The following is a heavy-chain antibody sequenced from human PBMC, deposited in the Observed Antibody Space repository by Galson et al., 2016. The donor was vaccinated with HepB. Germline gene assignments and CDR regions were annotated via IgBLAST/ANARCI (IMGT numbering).Heavy chain of an antibody. CDR2: TAYDGSNK. Sequence: SLRLSCAASGFTFSSYGMHWVRQAPGEGLEWVAVTAYDGSNKYYADSVKGRFTISRDNSKNSLYLQMNSLRPEDTAVYFCAKAGYHGADAYYYYFDYWGQRTLVTVSS. D-gene: IGHD3-16*01. V-gene: IGHV3-30*18. CDR3: AKAGYHGADAYYYYFDY. J-gene: IGHJ4*02. CDR1: GFTFSSYG.